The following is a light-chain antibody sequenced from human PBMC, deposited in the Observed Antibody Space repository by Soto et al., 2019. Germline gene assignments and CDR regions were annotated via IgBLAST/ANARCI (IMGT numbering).Light chain of an antibody. J-gene: IGLJ3*02. Sequence: QSALTQPPSASGSPGQSVTISCTGTSSDVGDYNSVPWYQHYQGKAPKILIYEVSKRPAGVPHRFSGSKSGDTASLTVSGLQAEDDADDYCSSYAGATNRVFGGGTQVTVL. CDR2: EVS. V-gene: IGLV2-8*01. CDR1: SSDVGDYNS. CDR3: SSYAGATNRV.